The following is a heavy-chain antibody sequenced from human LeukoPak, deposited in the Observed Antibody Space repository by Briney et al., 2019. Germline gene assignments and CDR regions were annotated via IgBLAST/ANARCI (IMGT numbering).Heavy chain of an antibody. CDR3: AKSFYNPSGSYNYYYYYMDV. CDR1: GFTFSSYG. J-gene: IGHJ6*03. Sequence: GGSLRLSCAASGFTFSSYGMHWVRQAPGKGLEWVAVISYDGSNKYYADSVKGRFTISRDNSKNTLYLQMNSLRAEDKAVYYCAKSFYNPSGSYNYYYYYMDVWGKGTTVTVSS. CDR2: ISYDGSNK. D-gene: IGHD1-26*01. V-gene: IGHV3-30*18.